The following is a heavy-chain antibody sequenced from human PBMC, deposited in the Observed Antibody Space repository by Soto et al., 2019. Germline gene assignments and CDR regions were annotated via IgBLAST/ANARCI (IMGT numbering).Heavy chain of an antibody. Sequence: SETLSLTCSVSGGSVSSHYWSWVRQPAGKGLEWIGRIYISGNTKYNPSFKSRVTMSVDTSKNQASLRLSSVTAADTAVYYCARELKPYNSGWYFTLSWSQGTQVTVSS. CDR1: GGSVSSHY. CDR2: IYISGNT. D-gene: IGHD6-19*01. J-gene: IGHJ5*02. CDR3: ARELKPYNSGWYFTLS. V-gene: IGHV4-4*07.